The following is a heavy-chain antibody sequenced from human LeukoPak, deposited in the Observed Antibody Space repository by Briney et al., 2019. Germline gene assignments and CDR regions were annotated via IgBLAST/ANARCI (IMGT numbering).Heavy chain of an antibody. D-gene: IGHD2-15*01. V-gene: IGHV3-21*01. J-gene: IGHJ4*02. Sequence: PGGSLTLSCAAYGFTFSTYSMNWVRQAPGKGLEWVSTISTSSYTYYADSVRGRFTISRDNAKNSLYLQMNSLRAEDTAVYYCATLLAGPAGLWGQGTLVTVSS. CDR2: ISTSSYT. CDR1: GFTFSTYS. CDR3: ATLLAGPAGL.